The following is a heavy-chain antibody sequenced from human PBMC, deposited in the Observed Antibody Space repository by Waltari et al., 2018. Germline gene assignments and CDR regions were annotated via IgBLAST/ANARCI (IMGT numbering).Heavy chain of an antibody. J-gene: IGHJ4*02. D-gene: IGHD1-7*01. CDR2: ITPDGTIT. CDR3: ATAGNYRFDH. CDR1: GFPFISTL. Sequence: EVQLVESGGTLVQPGASLRLSCAASGFPFISTLMPWVRPAPGEGLVWVSRITPDGTITDYADSVKGRFTISRDNAKNTLYLQMNSLGGEDTAVYYCATAGNYRFDHWGQGTLVTVSS. V-gene: IGHV3-74*01.